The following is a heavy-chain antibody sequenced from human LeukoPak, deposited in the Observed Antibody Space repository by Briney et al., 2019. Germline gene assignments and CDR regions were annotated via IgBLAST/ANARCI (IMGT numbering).Heavy chain of an antibody. J-gene: IGHJ6*03. Sequence: KPSETLSLTCTVSGGSISSSSYYWGWIRQPPGKGLEWIGSICYSGSTYYSPSLKSRVTISVDTSKNQFSLKLSSVPAADTAVYYCARHRLVVPAAYYYYYMDVWGKGTTVTVSS. CDR1: GGSISSSSYY. CDR3: ARHRLVVPAAYYYYYMDV. V-gene: IGHV4-39*01. D-gene: IGHD2-2*01. CDR2: ICYSGST.